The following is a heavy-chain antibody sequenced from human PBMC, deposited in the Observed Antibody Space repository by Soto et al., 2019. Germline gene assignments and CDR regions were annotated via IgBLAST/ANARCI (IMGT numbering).Heavy chain of an antibody. J-gene: IGHJ4*02. V-gene: IGHV3-15*07. CDR2: IKSKTDGGTT. D-gene: IGHD3-22*01. Sequence: PGGSLSLSCAASSFTFSNAWMNWVRQAPGKGLEWVGCIKSKTDGGTTDYAAPVKGRFTISRDDSKNTLYLQMNSLKTEDTAVYYCTTDPVTMIVVVPSSGWGQGTLVTVSS. CDR1: SFTFSNAW. CDR3: TTDPVTMIVVVPSSG.